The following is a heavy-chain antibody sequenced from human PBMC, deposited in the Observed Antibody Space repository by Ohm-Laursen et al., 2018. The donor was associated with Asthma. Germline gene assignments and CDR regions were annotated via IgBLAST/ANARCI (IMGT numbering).Heavy chain of an antibody. CDR2: INAGNGNT. CDR3: AGYSYGYYYYYGMDV. Sequence: GASVKVSCKVSGYTFTSYAMHWVRQAPGQRLEWMGWINAGNGNTKYSQKFQGRVTITRDTSASTAYMELSSLRSEDTAVYYCAGYSYGYYYYYGMDVWGQGTTVTVSS. V-gene: IGHV1-3*01. D-gene: IGHD5-18*01. J-gene: IGHJ6*02. CDR1: GYTFTSYA.